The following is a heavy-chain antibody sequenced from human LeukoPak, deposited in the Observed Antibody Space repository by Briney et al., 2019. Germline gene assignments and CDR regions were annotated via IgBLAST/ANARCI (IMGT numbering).Heavy chain of an antibody. D-gene: IGHD5-12*01. V-gene: IGHV4-34*01. CDR2: INHSGST. CDR3: VRGGGGYDFFDF. CDR1: GGSFSGYY. Sequence: SETLSLTCAVYGGSFSGYYWSWIRQPPGKGLEWIGEINHSGSTNYNPSLKSRVTISVDTSKNQFSLNLNSVTAADTAVYYCVRGGGGYDFFDFWGQGTLVTVSS. J-gene: IGHJ4*02.